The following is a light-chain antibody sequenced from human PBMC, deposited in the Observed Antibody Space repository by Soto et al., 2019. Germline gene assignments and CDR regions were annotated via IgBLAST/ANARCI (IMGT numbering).Light chain of an antibody. CDR3: QQYNTPST. Sequence: EIVLTQAPATLSLSPGEIATLSCRASQRISNHLAWYQQKPGQAPRLLIFDASTRATGIPARFSGSGSGTEFTLTIRSLQSEDFAVYYCQQYNTPSTFGQGTKVDIK. J-gene: IGKJ1*01. CDR1: QRISNH. V-gene: IGKV3-15*01. CDR2: DAS.